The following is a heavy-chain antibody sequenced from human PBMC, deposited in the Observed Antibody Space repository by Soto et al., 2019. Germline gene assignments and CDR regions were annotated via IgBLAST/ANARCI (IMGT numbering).Heavy chain of an antibody. CDR1: SASCSRGGYY. CDR3: ARYSDILTGYGFDY. Sequence: TLCLTWTVSSASCSRGGYYWSWIRQHPGKGLEWIGYIYYSGSTYYNPSLKSRVTISVDTSKNQFSLKLSSVTAADTAVYYCARYSDILTGYGFDYWGQGTLVTVSS. D-gene: IGHD3-9*01. J-gene: IGHJ4*02. CDR2: IYYSGST. V-gene: IGHV4-31*02.